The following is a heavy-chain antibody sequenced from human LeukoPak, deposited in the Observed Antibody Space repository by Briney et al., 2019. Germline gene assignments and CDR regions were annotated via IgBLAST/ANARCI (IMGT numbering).Heavy chain of an antibody. CDR1: GYTLTELS. D-gene: IGHD1-26*01. CDR3: ATGGLSPTEFDY. V-gene: IGHV1-24*01. Sequence: ASVKVSCKVSGYTLTELSMHWVRQAPGKGLGWMGGFDPEDGETIYAQKFRGRVTMTEDTSTGTAYMELSSLRSEDTAVYYCATGGLSPTEFDYWGQGTLVTVSS. CDR2: FDPEDGET. J-gene: IGHJ4*02.